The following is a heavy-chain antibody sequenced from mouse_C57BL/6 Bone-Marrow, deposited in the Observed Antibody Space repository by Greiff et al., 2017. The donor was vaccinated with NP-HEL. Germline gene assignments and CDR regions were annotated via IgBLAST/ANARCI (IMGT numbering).Heavy chain of an antibody. CDR3: ARDAGPWYFDV. D-gene: IGHD4-1*01. CDR2: INYDGSST. V-gene: IGHV5-16*01. J-gene: IGHJ1*03. CDR1: GFTFSDYY. Sequence: EVHLVESEGGLVQPGSSMKLSCTASGFTFSDYYMAWVRQVPEKGLEWVANINYDGSSTYYLDSLKSRFIISRDNAKNILYLQMSSLKSEDTATYYCARDAGPWYFDVWGTGTTVTVSS.